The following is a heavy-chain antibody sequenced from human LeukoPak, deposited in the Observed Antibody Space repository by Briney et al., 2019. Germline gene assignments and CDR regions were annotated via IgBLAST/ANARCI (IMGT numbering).Heavy chain of an antibody. CDR2: ISAYNGNT. D-gene: IGHD2-2*01. Sequence: ASVKVSCKASGYTFTSYGISWVRQAPGQGLEWMGWISAYNGNTNYAQKLQGRVTMTTDTSTSTAYMELRSLRSDDTAVYYCARGPIVVVPAAVPYYYYYGMDVWGQGTTVTVSS. J-gene: IGHJ6*02. V-gene: IGHV1-18*01. CDR1: GYTFTSYG. CDR3: ARGPIVVVPAAVPYYYYYGMDV.